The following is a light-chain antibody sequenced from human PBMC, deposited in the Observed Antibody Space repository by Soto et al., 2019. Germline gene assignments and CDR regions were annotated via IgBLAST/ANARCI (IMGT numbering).Light chain of an antibody. J-gene: IGLJ2*01. CDR1: SSNIADNY. CDR3: GAWDSSLSAGV. V-gene: IGLV1-51*01. Sequence: QSVLTQPPSVSAAPGQKVTISCSGSSSNIADNYVSWYQQFPGMPPKLLIYDNNKRPSGVPDRFSASKSGTSATLDITGLQTGDEADYYCGAWDSSLSAGVFGGGTKLTVL. CDR2: DNN.